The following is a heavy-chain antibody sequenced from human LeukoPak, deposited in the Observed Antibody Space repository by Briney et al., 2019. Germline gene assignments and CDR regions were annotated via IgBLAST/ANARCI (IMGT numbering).Heavy chain of an antibody. Sequence: PSETLSLTCTVSGGSISSYYWSWIRQPAGKGLEWIGRIYTSGSTNYNPSLKSRVTMSVDTSKNQFSLKLSSVSAADTAVYYCARDSAMYGWGSYLGYWGQGTLVTVSS. CDR1: GGSISSYY. V-gene: IGHV4-4*07. D-gene: IGHD3-10*01. J-gene: IGHJ4*02. CDR2: IYTSGST. CDR3: ARDSAMYGWGSYLGY.